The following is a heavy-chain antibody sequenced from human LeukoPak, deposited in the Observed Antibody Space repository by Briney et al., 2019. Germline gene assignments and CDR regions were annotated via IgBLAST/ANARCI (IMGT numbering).Heavy chain of an antibody. J-gene: IGHJ4*02. Sequence: HPGGSLRLSCAASGFTFSSYAMSWVRQAPGKGLEWVSAISGSGGSTYYADSVKGRFTISRDNSKNTLYLQMNSLGAEDTAVYYCAKDLLGYCSSTSCPEVDYWGQGTLVTVSS. V-gene: IGHV3-23*01. CDR2: ISGSGGST. CDR1: GFTFSSYA. CDR3: AKDLLGYCSSTSCPEVDY. D-gene: IGHD2-2*01.